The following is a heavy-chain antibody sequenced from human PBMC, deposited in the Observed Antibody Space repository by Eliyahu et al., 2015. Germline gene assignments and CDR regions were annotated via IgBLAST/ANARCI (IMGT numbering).Heavy chain of an antibody. J-gene: IGHJ4*02. D-gene: IGHD3-3*01. CDR1: GXXFTSYG. V-gene: IGHV1-18*01. Sequence: QVQLVQSGAEVKKPXAXVKVSCKASGXXFTSYGXSXVRQAPGQGLEWMGWISAYNGNTNXAQKLQGRVTMTTDTSTSTAYMELRSLRSDDTAVYYCARTSGYTHLGYFDYWGQGTLVTVSS. CDR2: ISAYNGNT. CDR3: ARTSGYTHLGYFDY.